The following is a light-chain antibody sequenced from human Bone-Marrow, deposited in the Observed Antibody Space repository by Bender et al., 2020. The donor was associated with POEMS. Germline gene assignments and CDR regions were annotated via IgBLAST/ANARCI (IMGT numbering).Light chain of an antibody. CDR1: NIGGKS. Sequence: SYVLTQPPSVSVAPGQTASITCGGNNIGGKSVHWYQRRPGQAPVLVVYDDNDRPSGIPERFSGSNSGDTATLTINRVEAGDEAAYYCQVWDFTTDRVVFGGGTKLTVL. CDR3: QVWDFTTDRVV. V-gene: IGLV3-21*02. J-gene: IGLJ2*01. CDR2: DDN.